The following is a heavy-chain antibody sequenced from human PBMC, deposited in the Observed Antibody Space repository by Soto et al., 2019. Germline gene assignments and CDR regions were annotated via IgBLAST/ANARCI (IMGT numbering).Heavy chain of an antibody. D-gene: IGHD3-10*01. CDR2: IIPIFGTA. V-gene: IGHV1-69*13. J-gene: IGHJ6*02. Sequence: ASVKVSCKASGGTFSSYAISWVRQAPGQGLEWMGGIIPIFGTANYAQKFQGRVTITADESTSTAYMELSSLRSEDTAVYYCARYGSGSYPYYYYGMDVWGQGTTVTVSS. CDR3: ARYGSGSYPYYYYGMDV. CDR1: GGTFSSYA.